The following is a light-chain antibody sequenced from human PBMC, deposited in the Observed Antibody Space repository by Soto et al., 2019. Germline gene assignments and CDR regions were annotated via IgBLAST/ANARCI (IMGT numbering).Light chain of an antibody. CDR2: DVS. CDR3: SSYTSSSTPYV. J-gene: IGLJ1*01. Sequence: QSGLTQPASVSGSPGQSITISCTGTSSDVGGYNYVSWYQQHPGKAPKLMIYDVSNRPSGVSNRFSGSKSGNTASLTISGLQAEDEADYYCSSYTSSSTPYVFGTGTQLTVL. CDR1: SSDVGGYNY. V-gene: IGLV2-14*01.